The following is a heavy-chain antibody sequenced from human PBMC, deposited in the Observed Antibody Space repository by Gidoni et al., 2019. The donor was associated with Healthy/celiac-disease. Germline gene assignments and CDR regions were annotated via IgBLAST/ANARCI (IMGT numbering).Heavy chain of an antibody. V-gene: IGHV4-34*01. CDR2: INHSGST. Sequence: QVQLQQWGAGLLKPSETLSLTCAVYGGSFRGYYWSWIRQPPGKGLEWIGEINHSGSTNYNPSLKSRVTISVDTSKNQFSLKLSSVTAADTAVYYCARGIWFGELLVYGMDVWGQGTTVTVSS. D-gene: IGHD3-10*01. CDR1: GGSFRGYY. J-gene: IGHJ6*02. CDR3: ARGIWFGELLVYGMDV.